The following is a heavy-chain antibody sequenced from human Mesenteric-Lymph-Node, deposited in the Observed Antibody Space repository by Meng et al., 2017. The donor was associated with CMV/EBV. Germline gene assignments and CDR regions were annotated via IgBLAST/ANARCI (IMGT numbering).Heavy chain of an antibody. D-gene: IGHD3-10*01. CDR1: GYSISSGYY. V-gene: IGHV4-38-2*02. CDR2: IYRSGTN. J-gene: IGHJ4*02. CDR3: ARRRAGRGDYEMPGDHFDN. Sequence: SETLSLTCTVSGYSISSGYYWGWIRQTPGKGLEWIGSIYRSGTNYHNPSLKSRVTMSVDTSKNQFSLKLTSVTAADTAVYYCARRRAGRGDYEMPGDHFDNWGPGTLVTVSS.